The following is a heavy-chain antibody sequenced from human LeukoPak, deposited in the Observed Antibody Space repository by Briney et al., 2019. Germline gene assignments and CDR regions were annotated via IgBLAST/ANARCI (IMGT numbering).Heavy chain of an antibody. V-gene: IGHV4-34*01. Sequence: SETLSLTCAVYGGSFSGYYWSWIRQPPGKGLEWIGEINHSGSTNYNPSLKSRVTVSVDTSKNQFSLKLSSVTAADTAVYYCARDGLWILSAFDIWGQGTMVTVSS. D-gene: IGHD2-8*01. CDR3: ARDGLWILSAFDI. CDR2: INHSGST. CDR1: GGSFSGYY. J-gene: IGHJ3*02.